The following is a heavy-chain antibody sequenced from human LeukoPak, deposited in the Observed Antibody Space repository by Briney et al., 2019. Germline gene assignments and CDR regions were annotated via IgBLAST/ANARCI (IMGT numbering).Heavy chain of an antibody. CDR3: VKAHESDTWYFDY. CDR1: GFTFKSYA. Sequence: PGGSLRLSCSASGFTFKSYAMHWVRDAPGEGLEHVLGISDNGITTYYEDSVKGRFSISRDNSKNTLYLQMSSLRPEDTAVYYCVKAHESDTWYFDYWGQGTVVTVSS. V-gene: IGHV3-64D*09. CDR2: ISDNGITT. J-gene: IGHJ4*02.